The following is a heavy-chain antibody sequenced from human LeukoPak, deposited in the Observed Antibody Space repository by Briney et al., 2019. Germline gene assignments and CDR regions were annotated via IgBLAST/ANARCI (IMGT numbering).Heavy chain of an antibody. CDR1: GYTFTSYG. V-gene: IGHV1-18*01. CDR3: ARDDNYGSGQPDD. Sequence: ASMKVTCKASGYTFTSYGITWVRQAPGQGLEWMGWISGYNGNTNYAQKFQGRVTMTTDTSTSTVYMELRSLRSDDTAVYYCARDDNYGSGQPDDWGQGTLVTVSS. J-gene: IGHJ4*02. D-gene: IGHD3-10*01. CDR2: ISGYNGNT.